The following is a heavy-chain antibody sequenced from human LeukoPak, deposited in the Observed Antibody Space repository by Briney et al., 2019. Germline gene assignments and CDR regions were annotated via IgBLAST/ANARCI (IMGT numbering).Heavy chain of an antibody. CDR1: GGSISSYY. CDR3: AREASYYYDSSGYYGGDNWFDP. Sequence: SETLSLTCTVSGGSISSYYWSWIRQPAGKGPEWIGRIYTSGSTNYNPSLKSRVTMSVDTSKNQFSLKLSSVTAADTAVYYCAREASYYYDSSGYYGGDNWFDPWGQGTLVTVSS. D-gene: IGHD3-22*01. J-gene: IGHJ5*02. CDR2: IYTSGST. V-gene: IGHV4-4*07.